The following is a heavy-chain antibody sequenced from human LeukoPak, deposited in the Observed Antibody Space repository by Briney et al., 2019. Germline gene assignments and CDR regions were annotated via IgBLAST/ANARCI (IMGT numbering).Heavy chain of an antibody. J-gene: IGHJ4*02. Sequence: PPGGSLRLSCAASGFTFSSYWMSWVCQAPGKGLEWVANIKQDGSEKYYVDSVKGRFTISRDNAKNSLYLQMNSLRAEDTAVYYCARDFTIFGDYFDYWGQGTLVTVSS. CDR3: ARDFTIFGDYFDY. CDR2: IKQDGSEK. CDR1: GFTFSSYW. V-gene: IGHV3-7*03. D-gene: IGHD3-3*01.